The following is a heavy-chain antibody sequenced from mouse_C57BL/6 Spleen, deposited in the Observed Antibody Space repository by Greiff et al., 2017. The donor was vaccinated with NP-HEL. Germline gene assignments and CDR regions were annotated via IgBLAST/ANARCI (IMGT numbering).Heavy chain of an antibody. CDR1: GYTFTGYW. CDR3: ARSRGRLGGFAY. V-gene: IGHV1-9*01. D-gene: IGHD1-1*01. CDR2: ILPGSGST. Sequence: VQLQQSGAELMKPGASVKLSCKATGYTFTGYWIEWVKQRPGHGLEWIGEILPGSGSTNYNEKFKGKATFTADTTSNTAYMQLSSLTSEDAGIYYCARSRGRLGGFAYWGQGTLVTVSA. J-gene: IGHJ3*01.